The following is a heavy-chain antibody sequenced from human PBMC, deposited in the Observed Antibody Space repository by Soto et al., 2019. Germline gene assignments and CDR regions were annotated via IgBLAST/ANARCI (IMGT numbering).Heavy chain of an antibody. J-gene: IGHJ6*02. D-gene: IGHD3-10*01. CDR2: IYWDDDE. V-gene: IGHV2-5*02. CDR3: VRNWRYYGGDYYYGMDA. CDR1: GFSLNTGGVG. Sequence: ITLKESGPTLVKPTQTLTLNCTFSGFSLNTGGVGVGWVREPRGKAMEWLALIYWDDDERYRPSLRSRLNITKDTINNQVVLTMTNMDPEDTATYYCVRNWRYYGGDYYYGMDAWGQGTTVTVS.